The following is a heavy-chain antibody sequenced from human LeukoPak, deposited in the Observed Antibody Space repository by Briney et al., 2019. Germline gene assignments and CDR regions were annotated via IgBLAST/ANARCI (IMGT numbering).Heavy chain of an antibody. Sequence: ASVKVSCKTSGYTFTAYYLHWVRQAPGQGLEWMGCINPNSGGTDYAQKFQGRVTMTTDTSISTAYMELSRLTSDDTALYYFARERVNAFDVWGQGTMVTVSS. J-gene: IGHJ3*01. V-gene: IGHV1-2*02. CDR2: INPNSGGT. CDR1: GYTFTAYY. CDR3: ARERVNAFDV.